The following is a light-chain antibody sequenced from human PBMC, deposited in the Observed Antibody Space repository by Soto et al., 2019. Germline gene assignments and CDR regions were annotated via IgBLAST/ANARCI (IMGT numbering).Light chain of an antibody. V-gene: IGLV1-47*01. CDR1: NFNVKNNY. J-gene: IGLJ7*01. CDR3: ASWDDSLSETV. Sequence: QSVLTQPPSLSGTPGQRGTISCSGSNFNVKNNYVYWYQQFAGTAPKLLIYSNNRRPSGVPDRFSGAKSGSSASLAISGLRPEAEADYYCASWDDSLSETVFGGGTQLTVL. CDR2: SNN.